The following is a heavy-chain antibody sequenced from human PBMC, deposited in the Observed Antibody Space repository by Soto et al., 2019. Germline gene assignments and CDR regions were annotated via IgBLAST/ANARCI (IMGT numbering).Heavy chain of an antibody. CDR1: GFTFTSSA. D-gene: IGHD3-3*01. V-gene: IGHV1-58*02. Sequence: ASVKVSCKASGFTFTSSAMQWVRQARGQRLEWIGWIVVGSGNTNYAQKFQERVTITRDMSTSTAYMELSSLRSEDTAVYYCAASSTDLEWLLSPFYWGQGTLVTVSS. CDR2: IVVGSGNT. J-gene: IGHJ4*02. CDR3: AASSTDLEWLLSPFY.